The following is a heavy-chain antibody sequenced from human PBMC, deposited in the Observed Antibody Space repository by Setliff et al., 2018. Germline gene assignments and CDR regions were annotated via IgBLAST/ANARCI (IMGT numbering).Heavy chain of an antibody. V-gene: IGHV4-61*02. D-gene: IGHD5-12*01. CDR2: IYTSGTT. CDR3: ARDQWVRSPPLSFSYGMDV. CDR1: GASISSGSYY. J-gene: IGHJ6*02. Sequence: SETLSLTCTVPGASISSGSYYWSWIRQPAGKGLEWLGRIYTSGTTNYSPSFKSRVTISADTSKNQISLKLTSVTAADTAVYYCARDQWVRSPPLSFSYGMDVWGQGTTVTVSS.